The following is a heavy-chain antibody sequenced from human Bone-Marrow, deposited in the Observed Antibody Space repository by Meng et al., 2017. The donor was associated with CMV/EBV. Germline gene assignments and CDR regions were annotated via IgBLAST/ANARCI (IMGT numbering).Heavy chain of an antibody. V-gene: IGHV4-59*13. J-gene: IGHJ5*02. Sequence: GSLRLSCGVSGGSISSYSWTWIRQPPGKALEWVGSISYSGFTNYNPSLKSRVTISVDTSKSQFSLNLTSVTVADTAVYFCARDGLQWFDPWGQGTLVTVSS. CDR2: ISYSGFT. D-gene: IGHD4-11*01. CDR3: ARDGLQWFDP. CDR1: GGSISSYS.